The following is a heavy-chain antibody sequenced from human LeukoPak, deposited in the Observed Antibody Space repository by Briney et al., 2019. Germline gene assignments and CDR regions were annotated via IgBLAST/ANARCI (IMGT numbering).Heavy chain of an antibody. CDR3: ARAGIVGATHFDY. V-gene: IGHV1-2*02. J-gene: IGHJ4*02. D-gene: IGHD1-26*01. Sequence: ASVKVSCKASGYTFTGYYMHWVRQAPGQGLEWMGWINPNSGGTNYAQKFQGRVTMTRDTSISTAYMELSRLRSDDTAVYYCARAGIVGATHFDYWGQGTLVTVSS. CDR2: INPNSGGT. CDR1: GYTFTGYY.